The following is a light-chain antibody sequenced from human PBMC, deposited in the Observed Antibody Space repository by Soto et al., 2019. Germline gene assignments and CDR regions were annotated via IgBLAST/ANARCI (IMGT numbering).Light chain of an antibody. V-gene: IGKV3-15*01. Sequence: EIVMTQSPAALSVSPGERATLSCRASQSVSSNLAWYQQKPGQAPRLLIYGASTRATGVPARFSGSRSGTEFTLTISSLQSEDFAVYYCQQYNNWPPITFGQGTRLEIK. CDR3: QQYNNWPPIT. J-gene: IGKJ5*01. CDR2: GAS. CDR1: QSVSSN.